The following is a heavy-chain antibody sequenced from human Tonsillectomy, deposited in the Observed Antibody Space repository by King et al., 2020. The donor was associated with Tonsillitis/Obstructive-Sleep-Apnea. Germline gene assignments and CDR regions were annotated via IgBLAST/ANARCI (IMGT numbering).Heavy chain of an antibody. J-gene: IGHJ5*02. CDR2: IYYIGST. D-gene: IGHD3-10*01. CDR1: GGSVSSGSYY. V-gene: IGHV4-61*01. Sequence: VQLQESCPGLLKPSETLSLTCTVSGGSVSSGSYYGSWIRQPPGKGLEGIGYIYYIGSTNYNPSLKSRVTISVDKSKNQFSLKLSSVTAADTAVYYCARAPLGFRELWFDPWGQGTLVTVSS. CDR3: ARAPLGFRELWFDP.